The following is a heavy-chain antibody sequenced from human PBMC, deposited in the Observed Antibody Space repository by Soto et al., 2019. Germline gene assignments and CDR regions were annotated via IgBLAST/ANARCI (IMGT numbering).Heavy chain of an antibody. CDR1: GFTFSSYA. D-gene: IGHD6-13*01. J-gene: IGHJ4*02. Sequence: PGGSLRLSCAASGFTFSSYAMSRVRQAPGKGLEWVSAISESGSSTYYADSVKGRFTISRDNSKNTLYLQMNSLRAEDTAVYYCAKPPHSSSRYYRGLGTLVTVSS. CDR2: ISESGSST. V-gene: IGHV3-23*01. CDR3: AKPPHSSSRYY.